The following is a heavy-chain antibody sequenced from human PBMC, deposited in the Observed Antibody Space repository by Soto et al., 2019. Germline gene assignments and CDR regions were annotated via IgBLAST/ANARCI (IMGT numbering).Heavy chain of an antibody. D-gene: IGHD4-4*01. CDR2: IHYSGST. CDR3: ARRDYSTPFLGPFYX. V-gene: IGHV4-59*07. Sequence: PSDTLSLTCVVSGGSISSHYWSWIRQPPGSGLEWILFIHYSGSTQYSPPLKSRVTMSVDTSKNQFSLNLSSVTAADTAFYFCARRDYSTPFLGPFYXWGPGILFTVPX. CDR1: GGSISSHY. J-gene: IGHJ5*02.